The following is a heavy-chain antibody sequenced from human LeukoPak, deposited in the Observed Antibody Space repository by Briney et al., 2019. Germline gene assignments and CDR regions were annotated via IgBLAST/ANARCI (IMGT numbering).Heavy chain of an antibody. Sequence: GGSLRLSCAASGFIVTGNYMSWVRQAPGKGLEWVAVISYVGDNKYYADSVKGRFTISRDNSKNTLYLQMNSLRAEDTAVYYCARGGGGSCSSTSCSQMNNYWGQGTLVTVSS. J-gene: IGHJ4*02. CDR1: GFIVTGNY. CDR2: ISYVGDNK. V-gene: IGHV3-30-3*01. CDR3: ARGGGGSCSSTSCSQMNNY. D-gene: IGHD2-2*01.